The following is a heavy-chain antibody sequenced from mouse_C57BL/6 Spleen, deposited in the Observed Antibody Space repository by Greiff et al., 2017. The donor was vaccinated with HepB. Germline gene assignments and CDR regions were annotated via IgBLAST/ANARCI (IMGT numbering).Heavy chain of an antibody. Sequence: VKLMESGAELARPGASVKLSCKASGYTFTSYGISWVKQRTGQGLEWIGEIYPRSGNTYYNEKFKGKATLTADKSSSTAYMELRSLTSEDSAVYFCARREEITTVSDWYFDVWGTGTTVTVSS. D-gene: IGHD1-1*01. CDR1: GYTFTSYG. CDR3: ARREEITTVSDWYFDV. J-gene: IGHJ1*03. V-gene: IGHV1-81*01. CDR2: IYPRSGNT.